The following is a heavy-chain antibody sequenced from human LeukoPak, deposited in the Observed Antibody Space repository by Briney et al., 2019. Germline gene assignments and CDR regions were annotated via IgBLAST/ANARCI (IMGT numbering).Heavy chain of an antibody. CDR3: ARGLVDPKYNYYYYYYMDV. CDR1: GGTFSSYA. V-gene: IGHV1-69*06. Sequence: SVKVSCKASGGTFSSYAISWVRQAPGQGLEWMGGIIPTFGTANYAQKFQGRVTITADKSTSTAYMELSSLRSEDTAVYYCARGLVDPKYNYYYYYYMDVWGKGTTVTVSS. J-gene: IGHJ6*03. D-gene: IGHD6-6*01. CDR2: IIPTFGTA.